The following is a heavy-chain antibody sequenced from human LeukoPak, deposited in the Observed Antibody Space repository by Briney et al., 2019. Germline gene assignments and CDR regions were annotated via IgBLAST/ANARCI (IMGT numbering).Heavy chain of an antibody. CDR3: SFDD. J-gene: IGHJ4*02. CDR1: GGSTDTSIYY. Sequence: SETLSLTCSVSGGSTDTSIYYWGWIRQPPGKGLEWIGSIHYTGSTYCNPSLRSRVTISVDTSKNQFSLKVTSVTAADTAVYYNSFDDWGQGTLVTVSS. CDR2: IHYTGST. V-gene: IGHV4-39*01.